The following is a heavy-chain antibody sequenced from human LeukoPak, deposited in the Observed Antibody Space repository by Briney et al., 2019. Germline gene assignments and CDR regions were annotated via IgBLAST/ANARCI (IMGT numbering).Heavy chain of an antibody. J-gene: IGHJ4*02. D-gene: IGHD6-13*01. V-gene: IGHV1-8*01. CDR3: ARRIAAAGTTLGY. CDR2: MNPNSGNT. Sequence: WASVKVSCKASGYTFTSYDINWVRQATGQGLEWMGWMNPNSGNTGSAQKFQGRVTMTRNTSISTAYMELNSLISEDTAAYFCARRIAAAGTTLGYWGQGTLVTVSS. CDR1: GYTFTSYD.